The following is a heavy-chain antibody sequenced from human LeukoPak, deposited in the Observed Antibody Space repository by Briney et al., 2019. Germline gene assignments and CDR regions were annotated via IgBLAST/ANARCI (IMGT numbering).Heavy chain of an antibody. V-gene: IGHV3-53*05. CDR2: IYSGGST. CDR3: ARDILAVAGHFDY. CDR1: GFTVSSNY. Sequence: PGGSLRLSCAASGFTVSSNYMSWVRQAPGKGLEWVSVIYSGGSTYYADSVKGRFTISRDNSKNTLYLQMNSLRAEDTAVYYCARDILAVAGHFDYWGQGTLVTVSS. J-gene: IGHJ4*02. D-gene: IGHD6-19*01.